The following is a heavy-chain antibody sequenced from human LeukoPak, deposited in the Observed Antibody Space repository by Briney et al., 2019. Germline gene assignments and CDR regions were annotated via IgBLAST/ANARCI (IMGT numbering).Heavy chain of an antibody. CDR3: ARDTTVMEFDP. CDR1: GYTFTSYG. Sequence: ASVKVSCKASGYTFTSYGISWVRQAPGQGLEWMGWISANNGNTNYAQKFQGRVTMTTDTSTSTAYMELRSLRSDDTAMYYCARDTTVMEFDPWGQGTLVTVSS. J-gene: IGHJ5*02. V-gene: IGHV1-18*01. D-gene: IGHD4-17*01. CDR2: ISANNGNT.